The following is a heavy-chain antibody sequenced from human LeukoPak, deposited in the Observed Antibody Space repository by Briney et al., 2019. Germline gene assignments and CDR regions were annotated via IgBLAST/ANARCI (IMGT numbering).Heavy chain of an antibody. D-gene: IGHD1-7*01. Sequence: PSETLSLTCAVFGGSFSGHYWTWIRQPPGKGLEWIGEINHSGGTNYNPSLKSRVTISVDTSKNQFSLKLSSLTAADTAVYYCARPTSWVNYFDPWGQGTLVTV. J-gene: IGHJ5*02. CDR3: ARPTSWVNYFDP. CDR1: GGSFSGHY. V-gene: IGHV4-34*01. CDR2: INHSGGT.